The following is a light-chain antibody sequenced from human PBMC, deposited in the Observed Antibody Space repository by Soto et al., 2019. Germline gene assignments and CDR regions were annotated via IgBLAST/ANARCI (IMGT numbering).Light chain of an antibody. V-gene: IGLV2-14*01. CDR2: EVT. J-gene: IGLJ1*01. CDR3: CSYTITSIHFV. Sequence: QSGLNQPASVSVSPGQSITISCTGTSSDIGGYNYVSWYQQHPGKAPKLVISEVTNRPSGVSNRFSGSKSGNTASLTISGLQTEDEADYYCCSYTITSIHFVFGTGTKFTVL. CDR1: SSDIGGYNY.